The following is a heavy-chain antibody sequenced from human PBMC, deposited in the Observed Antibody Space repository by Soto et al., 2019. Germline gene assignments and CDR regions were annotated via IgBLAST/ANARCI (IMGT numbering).Heavy chain of an antibody. CDR1: GYNFNQYY. V-gene: IGHV1-46*02. Sequence: QVQLMQSGAEVRKPGASVRLSCETSGYNFNQYYIHWVRQAPGQGLEWMGIINLRGGTTEYAHKFRGRVTVTGDTSTKTAYMELRSLRSEDMAMYFRARGPEDSDVPRWDYWGQGTLVTVSS. CDR2: INLRGGTT. CDR3: ARGPEDSDVPRWDY. D-gene: IGHD1-26*01. J-gene: IGHJ4*02.